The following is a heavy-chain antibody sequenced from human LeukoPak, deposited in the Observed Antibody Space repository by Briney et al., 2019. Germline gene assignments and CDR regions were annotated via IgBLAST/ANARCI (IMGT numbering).Heavy chain of an antibody. CDR2: INSDGSST. Sequence: GGSLRLSCAASRFTFSSYWMHWFRQAPGKGLVWVSRINSDGSSTSYADSVKGRFTISRDNAKNSLYLQMDSLRAEFTAVYYCARGWASEAFDYWGQGTLVTVSS. CDR3: ARGWASEAFDY. CDR1: RFTFSSYW. V-gene: IGHV3-74*01. J-gene: IGHJ4*02. D-gene: IGHD3-16*01.